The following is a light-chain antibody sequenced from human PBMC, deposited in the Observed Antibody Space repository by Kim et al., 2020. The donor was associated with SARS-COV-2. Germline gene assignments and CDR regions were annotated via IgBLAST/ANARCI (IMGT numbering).Light chain of an antibody. Sequence: DIQMTQSPSSLSASVGDRVTITCQASQDIRKSLNWFQQKPGKAPKLLIYDASDLETGVPSGFSGSGSGTDFTFTINSLQPDDFATYFCQQYHSLPLTFGGGTKVDI. CDR2: DAS. V-gene: IGKV1-33*01. J-gene: IGKJ4*01. CDR3: QQYHSLPLT. CDR1: QDIRKS.